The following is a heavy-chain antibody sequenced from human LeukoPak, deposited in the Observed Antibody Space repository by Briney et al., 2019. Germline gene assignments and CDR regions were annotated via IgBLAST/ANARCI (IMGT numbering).Heavy chain of an antibody. D-gene: IGHD3-10*01. Sequence: SETLSLTCTVSGGSTSSYYWSWIRQPAGKGLEWIGRIYTSGSTHYNPSLKSRVTMSVDTSKNQFSLKLSSVTAADTAVYYCARATMVRGRNWFDPWGQGTLVTVSS. J-gene: IGHJ5*02. CDR3: ARATMVRGRNWFDP. CDR2: IYTSGST. CDR1: GGSTSSYY. V-gene: IGHV4-4*07.